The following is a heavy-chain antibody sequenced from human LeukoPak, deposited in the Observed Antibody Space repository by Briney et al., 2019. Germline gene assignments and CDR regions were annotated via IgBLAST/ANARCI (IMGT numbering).Heavy chain of an antibody. J-gene: IGHJ6*04. V-gene: IGHV3-21*01. CDR2: ISSSSSYI. D-gene: IGHD6-19*01. Sequence: ETLSLTCTVSGGSIRSSSNYYWGWVRRAPGKGLEWVSSISSSSSYIYYADSVKGRFTISRDNAKNSLYLQMNSLRAEDMAVYYCARDPGGYSSGGELDVWGKGTTVTVSS. CDR1: GGSIRSSS. CDR3: ARDPGGYSSGGELDV.